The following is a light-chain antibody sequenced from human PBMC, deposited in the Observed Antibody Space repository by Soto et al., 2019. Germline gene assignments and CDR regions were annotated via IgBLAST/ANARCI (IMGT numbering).Light chain of an antibody. CDR3: SSSTTTTSPVV. V-gene: IGLV2-14*01. CDR2: DVS. CDR1: SSDIVDYNY. J-gene: IGLJ3*02. Sequence: QSALTQPASVSGCPGQSITISCTGTSSDIVDYNYVSWYQQYPGKVPKLVIYDVSHRPSGVSNRFSGSKSGNTASLTISGLHGEDEAEDYCSSSTTTTSPVVVGGGTKLTVL.